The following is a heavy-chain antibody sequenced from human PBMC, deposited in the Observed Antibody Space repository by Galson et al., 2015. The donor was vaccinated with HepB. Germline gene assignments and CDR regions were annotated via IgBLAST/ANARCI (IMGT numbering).Heavy chain of an antibody. Sequence: SLRLSCAASGFTFSNAWMSWVRQAPGKGLEWVGRIKSKTDGGTTDYAAPVKGRFTISRDDSKNTLYLQMNSLKTEDTAVYYCTTDKPGDLMYSSGWDFDYWGQGTLVTVSS. V-gene: IGHV3-15*01. CDR2: IKSKTDGGTT. CDR3: TTDKPGDLMYSSGWDFDY. D-gene: IGHD6-19*01. J-gene: IGHJ4*02. CDR1: GFTFSNAW.